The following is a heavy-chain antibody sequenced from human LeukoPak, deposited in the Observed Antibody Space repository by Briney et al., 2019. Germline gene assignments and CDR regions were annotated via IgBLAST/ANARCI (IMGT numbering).Heavy chain of an antibody. CDR2: ISPYNNNNNT. CDR1: GYTFTTYG. Sequence: ASMKVSCKASGYTFTTYGISWVRQAPGLGLEWMGWISPYNNNNNTNYAQNFQDRIIMTTDTSTSTAYMELRNLRSDDTAVYYCARDWDLLTGCGYFDYWGQGTLVTVSS. J-gene: IGHJ4*02. D-gene: IGHD3-9*01. CDR3: ARDWDLLTGCGYFDY. V-gene: IGHV1-18*01.